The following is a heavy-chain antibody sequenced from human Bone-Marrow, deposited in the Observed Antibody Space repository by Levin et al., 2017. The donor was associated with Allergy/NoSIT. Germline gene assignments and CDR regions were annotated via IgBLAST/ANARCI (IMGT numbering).Heavy chain of an antibody. V-gene: IGHV2-5*02. Sequence: SGPTLVKPTQTLTLTCTFSGFSISTSGVGVGWIRQHPGKALEWLGFIYWDDDKRYNPSLKSRLTVTKDTANNRVVLMMTNMDPVDTATYYCAHRLTPRQNNWNYGYFDFWGQGTLVTVSS. J-gene: IGHJ4*02. CDR2: IYWDDDK. CDR3: AHRLTPRQNNWNYGYFDF. D-gene: IGHD1-7*01. CDR1: GFSISTSGVG.